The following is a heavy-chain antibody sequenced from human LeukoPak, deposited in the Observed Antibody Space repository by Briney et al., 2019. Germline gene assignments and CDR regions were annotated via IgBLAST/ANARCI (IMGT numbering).Heavy chain of an antibody. Sequence: GGSLRLSCAASGFAFSSYWMNWARQAPGKGLEWVASINHNGNVNYYVDSVKGRFTISRDNAKNSLYLQMSNLRAEDTAVYFCARGGGLDVWGQGATVTVSS. V-gene: IGHV3-7*03. D-gene: IGHD3-16*01. J-gene: IGHJ6*02. CDR3: ARGGGLDV. CDR1: GFAFSSYW. CDR2: INHNGNVN.